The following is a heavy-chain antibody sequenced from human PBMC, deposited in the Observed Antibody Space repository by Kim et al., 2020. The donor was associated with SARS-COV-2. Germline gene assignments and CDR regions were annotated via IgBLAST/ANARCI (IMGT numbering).Heavy chain of an antibody. V-gene: IGHV1-3*01. D-gene: IGHD2-2*01. J-gene: IGHJ5*02. CDR2: INGGNGNT. Sequence: ASVKVSCKGSGYTFTNYAIHWVRQAPGERPEWMGWINGGNGNTKYSQRFQGRVTITRDTSANTAYMALSSLTPEDTAVFYCARGLAGYCSTTSCFGKPAVNFFDPWGQGTLVTVSS. CDR1: GYTFTNYA. CDR3: ARGLAGYCSTTSCFGKPAVNFFDP.